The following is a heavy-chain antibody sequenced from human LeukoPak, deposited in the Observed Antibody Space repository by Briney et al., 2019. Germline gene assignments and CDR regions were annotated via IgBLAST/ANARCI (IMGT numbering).Heavy chain of an antibody. D-gene: IGHD6-19*01. J-gene: IGHJ2*01. CDR1: GGTFSSYA. V-gene: IGHV1-69*06. CDR2: IIPIFGTA. CDR3: AREIAVAAPWYFDL. Sequence: ASVKVSCKASGGTFSSYAINWVRQAPGQGLEWMGRIIPIFGTANYAQKFQGRVTITADKSTSTAYMELSSLRSEDTAVYYCAREIAVAAPWYFDLWGRGTLVTVSS.